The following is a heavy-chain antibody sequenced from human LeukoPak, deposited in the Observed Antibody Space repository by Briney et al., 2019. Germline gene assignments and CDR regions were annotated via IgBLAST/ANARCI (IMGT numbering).Heavy chain of an antibody. CDR1: EFIFSSYE. Sequence: GSLRLSCVASEFIFSSYEVNWVRQAPGKGLEWVSSISSSSSYIYYADSVKGRFTISRDNAKNSLYLQMNSLRAEDTAVYYCAGILEWLLFFAFDIWGQGTMVTVSS. CDR3: AGILEWLLFFAFDI. V-gene: IGHV3-21*01. CDR2: ISSSSSYI. J-gene: IGHJ3*02. D-gene: IGHD3-3*01.